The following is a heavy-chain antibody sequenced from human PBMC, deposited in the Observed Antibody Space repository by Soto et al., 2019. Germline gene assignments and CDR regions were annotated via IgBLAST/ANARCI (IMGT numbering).Heavy chain of an antibody. Sequence: QVQLQESGPGLVKPSQTLSLTCTVSGGSFSSGGYYWSWIRQHPGKGLEWIGYIYYSGSTYYNPSLKSRVTISVDTSKNQFSLKLSSVTAADTAVYYCARAYIVVVPAAERDNWFDPWGQGTLVTVSS. CDR2: IYYSGST. CDR1: GGSFSSGGYY. D-gene: IGHD2-2*01. V-gene: IGHV4-31*03. J-gene: IGHJ5*02. CDR3: ARAYIVVVPAAERDNWFDP.